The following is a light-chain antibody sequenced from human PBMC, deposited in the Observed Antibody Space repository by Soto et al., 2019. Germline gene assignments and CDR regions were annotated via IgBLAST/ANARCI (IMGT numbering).Light chain of an antibody. J-gene: IGKJ4*01. CDR3: QPYNNWPLT. Sequence: EIVLTQSPATLSVSPGDRATLSCRASQSVSSDLAWLQQKPGQAPRLLIYDASTRATGIPARFSGSGSGTEFTLTISSLQSEDFAIYYCQPYNNWPLTFGGGTKVEIK. CDR2: DAS. CDR1: QSVSSD. V-gene: IGKV3-15*01.